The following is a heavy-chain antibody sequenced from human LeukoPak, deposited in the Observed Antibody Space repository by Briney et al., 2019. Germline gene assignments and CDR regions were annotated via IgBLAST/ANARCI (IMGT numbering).Heavy chain of an antibody. Sequence: PGGSLRLSCAASGFTFRNYAMSWVRQAPGKGLEWVSGIHGDASGTFYAESVKGRFTISRDNSRDTLHLQMNSLRAEDTAMYYCAKDFKSGDGKWEVGFWGQGTLVTVSS. J-gene: IGHJ4*02. CDR3: AKDFKSGDGKWEVGF. D-gene: IGHD1-26*01. V-gene: IGHV3-23*01. CDR2: IHGDASGT. CDR1: GFTFRNYA.